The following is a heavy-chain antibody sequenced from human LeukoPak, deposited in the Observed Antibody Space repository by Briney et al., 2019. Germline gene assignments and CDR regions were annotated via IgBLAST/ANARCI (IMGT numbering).Heavy chain of an antibody. V-gene: IGHV3-74*03. CDR2: INERGTDS. Sequence: GGSLRLSCTASGFTFSGHWIHWVRHPPGMGLVWVSRINERGTDSMYAESVKGRFTISRDNAKNTVYLQMNSLRAEDTAVYYCVRDETLWTLDWWGQGTLVSVSS. D-gene: IGHD1-1*01. CDR1: GFTFSGHW. J-gene: IGHJ4*02. CDR3: VRDETLWTLDW.